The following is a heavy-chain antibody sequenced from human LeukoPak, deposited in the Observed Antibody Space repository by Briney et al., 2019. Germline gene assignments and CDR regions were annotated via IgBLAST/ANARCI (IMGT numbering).Heavy chain of an antibody. D-gene: IGHD3-10*01. CDR1: GGSFSGFY. CDR3: AKPSNYYGSATDAFDF. J-gene: IGHJ3*01. V-gene: IGHV4-34*01. Sequence: SETLSLTCAVYGGSFSGFYWSWIRQPPGKGLEWIGEINHSGSTSYNPSLKSRVTMSVDTSKNQFSLKLSSVTAADTAVYYCAKPSNYYGSATDAFDFWGQGTMVTVSS. CDR2: INHSGST.